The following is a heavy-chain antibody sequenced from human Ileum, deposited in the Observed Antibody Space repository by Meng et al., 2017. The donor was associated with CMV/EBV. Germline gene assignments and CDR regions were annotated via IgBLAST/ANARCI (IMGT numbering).Heavy chain of an antibody. J-gene: IGHJ6*02. CDR2: IIPIFGTA. Sequence: FSSYAISWVRQAPGQGLEWMGGIIPIFGTANYAQKFQGRVTITTDESTSTAYMELSSLRSEDTAVYYCARAAYSSSWGDYYYGMDVWGQGTTVTVSS. V-gene: IGHV1-69*05. CDR3: ARAAYSSSWGDYYYGMDV. CDR1: FSSYA. D-gene: IGHD6-13*01.